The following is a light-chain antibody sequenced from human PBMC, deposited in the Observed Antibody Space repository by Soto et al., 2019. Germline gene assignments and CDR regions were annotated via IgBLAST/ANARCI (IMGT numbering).Light chain of an antibody. Sequence: EVVMTQSPATLSVSPGERATLSCRASESVSRNLAWYQQKPGQAPGLLIYDASTRATGIPDRFSGGGSGTEFTLTISSLQSEDFVVYYCQQYNSWPPITFGQGTKVDIK. CDR2: DAS. J-gene: IGKJ1*01. V-gene: IGKV3-15*01. CDR3: QQYNSWPPIT. CDR1: ESVSRN.